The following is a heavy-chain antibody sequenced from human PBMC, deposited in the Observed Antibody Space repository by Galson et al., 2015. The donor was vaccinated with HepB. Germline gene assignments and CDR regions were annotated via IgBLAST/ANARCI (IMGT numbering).Heavy chain of an antibody. CDR1: GFTLSSYG. CDR2: IWYDGSNK. V-gene: IGHV3-33*08. J-gene: IGHJ3*02. D-gene: IGHD3-10*01. CDR3: ARDYAYGNDAFDI. Sequence: SLRLSCAASGFTLSSYGMHWVRQAPGKGLEWVAVIWYDGSNKYYADSVKGRFTISRDNSKNTLYLQMNSLRAEDTAVYYCARDYAYGNDAFDIWGQGTMVTVSS.